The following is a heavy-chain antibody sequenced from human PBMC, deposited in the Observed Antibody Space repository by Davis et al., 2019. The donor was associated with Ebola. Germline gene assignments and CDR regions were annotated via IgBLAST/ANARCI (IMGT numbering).Heavy chain of an antibody. D-gene: IGHD3-22*01. CDR3: ASTAFHDRSSYYFGLIDY. Sequence: SETLPLTCTVSGGSINFYYWSWIRQPPGKGLEWIGYIYYSGCTNYNPSLKSRVTISVDTSKNQFSLKLSSVTAADTAVYYCASTAFHDRSSYYFGLIDYWGQGALVTVSS. J-gene: IGHJ4*02. CDR1: GGSINFYY. V-gene: IGHV4-59*01. CDR2: IYYSGCT.